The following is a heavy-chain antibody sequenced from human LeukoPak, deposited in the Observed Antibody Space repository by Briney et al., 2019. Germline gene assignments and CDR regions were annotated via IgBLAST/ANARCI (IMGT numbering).Heavy chain of an antibody. CDR1: GFTFSSYS. V-gene: IGHV3-21*01. CDR3: AKDTPITMIVPNWFDP. J-gene: IGHJ5*02. Sequence: PGGSLRLSCAASGFTFSSYSMNWVRQAPGKGLEWVSSISSSSSYIYYADSVKGRSTISRDNAKNSLYLQMNSLRAEDTAVYYCAKDTPITMIVPNWFDPWGQGTLVTVSS. CDR2: ISSSSSYI. D-gene: IGHD3-22*01.